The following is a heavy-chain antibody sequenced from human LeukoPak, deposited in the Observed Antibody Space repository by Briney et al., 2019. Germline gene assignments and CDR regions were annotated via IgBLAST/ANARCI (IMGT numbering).Heavy chain of an antibody. CDR3: GKGPGYSVYDNLPHH. CDR2: IRFDGTNK. V-gene: IGHV3-30*02. CDR1: GFTFSNYG. Sequence: SGGSLRLSCAASGFTFSNYGMHWVRHAPGKGLEWVAFIRFDGTNKYYADSMKGRLTISRDNSKNTLNLQMDSLRADDTAVYYCGKGPGYSVYDNLPHHWGQGTLVTVSS. D-gene: IGHD5/OR15-5a*01. J-gene: IGHJ5*02.